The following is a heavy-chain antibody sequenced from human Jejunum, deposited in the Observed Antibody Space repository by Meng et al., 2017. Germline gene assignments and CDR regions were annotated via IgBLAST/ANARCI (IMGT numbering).Heavy chain of an antibody. D-gene: IGHD6-13*01. Sequence: QIPLKEAGPTLVKPPQNLTLTCTFSGFSLTTSGVGVGWIRQPPGKALECLALIYWDDDKRYNPSLRNRLSITKDTSKNQVVLTMTNMDPVDTATYYCAHRLAYSTNYNVGWFDPWGQGTLVTVSS. CDR2: IYWDDDK. CDR1: GFSLTTSGVG. V-gene: IGHV2-5*02. CDR3: AHRLAYSTNYNVGWFDP. J-gene: IGHJ5*02.